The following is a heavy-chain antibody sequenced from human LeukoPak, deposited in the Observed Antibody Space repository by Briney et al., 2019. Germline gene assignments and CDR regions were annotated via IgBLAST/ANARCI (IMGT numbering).Heavy chain of an antibody. D-gene: IGHD3-3*01. CDR1: GYTFTGHY. CDR3: ARGTPTYDFWSGYYRYYYYMDV. Sequence: GASVKVSCKASGYTFTGHYMHWVRQAPGQGLEWMGWISPSSGDTDYAQRFQGRVTMTRDTSISTAYMELRRLRSDDTAVYYCARGTPTYDFWSGYYRYYYYMDVWGKGTTVTVSS. J-gene: IGHJ6*03. V-gene: IGHV1-2*02. CDR2: ISPSSGDT.